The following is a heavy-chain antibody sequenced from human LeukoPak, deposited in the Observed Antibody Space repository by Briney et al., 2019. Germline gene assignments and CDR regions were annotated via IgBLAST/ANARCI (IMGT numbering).Heavy chain of an antibody. CDR1: GGSISSRY. J-gene: IGHJ5*02. CDR3: ARWQYTISSGWFDP. D-gene: IGHD6-6*01. V-gene: IGHV4-59*08. CDR2: IYYSGGT. Sequence: PETLSLTCTLSGGSISSRYWSWIRQPPGKGLEWIGSIYYSGGTNYNPSLQGRVSISVDTSKIQFSLKLSSVTAADTAVYYCARWQYTISSGWFDPWGQGTLVTVSS.